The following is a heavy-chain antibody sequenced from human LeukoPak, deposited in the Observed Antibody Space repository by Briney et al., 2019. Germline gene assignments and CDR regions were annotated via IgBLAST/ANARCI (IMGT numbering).Heavy chain of an antibody. CDR2: MNPNSGNT. CDR3: ARDRDGYNYNWFDP. Sequence: ASVKVSCKASGYTFTSYDINWVRQATGQGLEWMGWMNPNSGNTGYAQKFQGRVTMTRDTSISTAYMELSRLRSDDTAVYYCARDRDGYNYNWFDPWGQGTLVTVSS. D-gene: IGHD5-24*01. CDR1: GYTFTSYD. V-gene: IGHV1-8*01. J-gene: IGHJ5*02.